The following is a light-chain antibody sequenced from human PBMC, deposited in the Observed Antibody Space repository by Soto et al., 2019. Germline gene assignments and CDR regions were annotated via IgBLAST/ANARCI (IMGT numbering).Light chain of an antibody. CDR3: QQYGSSPRLT. V-gene: IGKV3-20*01. CDR2: GAS. CDR1: QNIGSSF. J-gene: IGKJ4*01. Sequence: EIVLTQSPGTLSLSPGERDTLSCRASQNIGSSFLAWYQQRPGQPPRLLISGASIRATGIPDRFSGSGSGTSFYLTISILEPADSAVYYCQQYGSSPRLTFGGGTKVDIK.